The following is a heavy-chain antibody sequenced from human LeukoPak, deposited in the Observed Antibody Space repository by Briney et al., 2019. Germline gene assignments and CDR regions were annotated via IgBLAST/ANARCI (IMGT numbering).Heavy chain of an antibody. V-gene: IGHV3-30*02. Sequence: GGSLRLSCAASGFSFSGYVMHWVRQAPGKGLEWVAFIRHDNSDKFYADSVKGRFTISSDKSKNTLYLQMSSLRPEDTAVYYCAREGVDAFDIWGQGTMVTVSS. CDR1: GFSFSGYV. CDR3: AREGVDAFDI. J-gene: IGHJ3*02. CDR2: IRHDNSDK.